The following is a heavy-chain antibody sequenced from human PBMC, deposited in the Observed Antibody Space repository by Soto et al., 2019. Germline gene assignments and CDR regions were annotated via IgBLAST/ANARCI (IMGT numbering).Heavy chain of an antibody. CDR2: IDYSGST. D-gene: IGHD2-2*01. CDR3: ARDHRGYCSSTRCYGIDP. V-gene: IGHV4-61*01. J-gene: IGHJ5*02. CDR1: GSSVSSDKYY. Sequence: QVQLQESGPGLVKPSETLSLTCSVSGSSVSSDKYYWSWIRQPPGKGLEWIGYIDYSGSTNYNPSHKIRITISVDTSKNQFSLKLTSVTAADTAVYFCARDHRGYCSSTRCYGIDPWGQGTLVTVSS.